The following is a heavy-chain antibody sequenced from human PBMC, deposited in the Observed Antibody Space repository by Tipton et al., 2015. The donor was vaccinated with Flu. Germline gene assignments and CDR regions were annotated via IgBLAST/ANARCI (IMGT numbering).Heavy chain of an antibody. CDR3: ARDPRVWWELLKGAFDI. Sequence: SLRLSCAASGFTFSSYSMNWVRQAPGKGLEWVSSISSSSSYIYYADSVKGRFTISRDNAKNSLYLQMNSLRAEDTAVYYCARDPRVWWELLKGAFDIWGQGTMVTVSS. CDR2: ISSSSSYI. D-gene: IGHD1-26*01. CDR1: GFTFSSYS. J-gene: IGHJ3*02. V-gene: IGHV3-21*01.